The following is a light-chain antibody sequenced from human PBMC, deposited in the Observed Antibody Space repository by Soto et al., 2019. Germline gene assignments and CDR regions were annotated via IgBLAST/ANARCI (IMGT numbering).Light chain of an antibody. CDR2: AAS. CDR3: QQYDNWPPWT. V-gene: IGKV3-20*01. CDR1: QTLSSGY. Sequence: EIVLTQSPGTLSLSPGERATLSCRASQTLSSGYLAWYQQKPGQAPRILIYAASSRATGIPARFSGGGSGTDFTLTISRLEPEDFAVYYCQQYDNWPPWTFGQGTKV. J-gene: IGKJ1*01.